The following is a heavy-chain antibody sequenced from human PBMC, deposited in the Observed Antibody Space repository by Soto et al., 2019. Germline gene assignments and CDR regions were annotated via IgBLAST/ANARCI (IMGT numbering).Heavy chain of an antibody. V-gene: IGHV3-23*01. CDR1: GFTFSSYA. CDR3: AKVPIAVAGTSGYYFDY. CDR2: ISGSGGST. Sequence: QPGGSLRLSCAASGFTFSSYAMSWVRQAPGKGLEWVSAISGSGGSTYYADSVKGRFTISRDNSKNTLYLQMNSLRAEDTAVYYCAKVPIAVAGTSGYYFDYWGQGTLVTVSS. D-gene: IGHD6-19*01. J-gene: IGHJ4*02.